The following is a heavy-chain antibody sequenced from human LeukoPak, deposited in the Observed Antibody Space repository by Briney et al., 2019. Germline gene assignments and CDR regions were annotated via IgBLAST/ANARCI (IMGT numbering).Heavy chain of an antibody. CDR3: ARGLTDSSGYYYGVHWFDP. CDR2: INPSGGST. Sequence: ASVKVSCKASGYTFTSYYMHWVRQAPGQGLEWMGIINPSGGSTSYAQKFQGRVTMTRDTSTSTVYMELSSLRSEDTAVYYCARGLTDSSGYYYGVHWFDPWGQGTLVTVPS. V-gene: IGHV1-46*01. J-gene: IGHJ5*02. D-gene: IGHD3-22*01. CDR1: GYTFTSYY.